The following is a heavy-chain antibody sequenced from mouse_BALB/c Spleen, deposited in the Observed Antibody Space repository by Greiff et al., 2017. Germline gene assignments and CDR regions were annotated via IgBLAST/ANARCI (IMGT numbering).Heavy chain of an antibody. D-gene: IGHD1-1*01. Sequence: DVKLVESGGGLVKPGGSLKLSCAASGFTFSSYAMSWVRQSPEKRLEWVAEISSGGSYTYYPDTVTGRFTISRDNAKNTLYLEMSSLRSEDTAMYYCARDHYYGSSYAMDYWGQGTSVTVSS. CDR3: ARDHYYGSSYAMDY. J-gene: IGHJ4*01. CDR1: GFTFSSYA. V-gene: IGHV5-9-4*01. CDR2: ISSGGSYT.